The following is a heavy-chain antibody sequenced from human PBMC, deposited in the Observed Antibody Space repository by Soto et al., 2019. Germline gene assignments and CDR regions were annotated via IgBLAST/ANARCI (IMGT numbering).Heavy chain of an antibody. CDR3: ARDSGYGDNHYYYYYGMDV. D-gene: IGHD4-17*01. V-gene: IGHV1-8*01. Sequence: QVQLVQSGAEVKKPGASVKVSCKASGYTFTSYDINWVRQATGQGLEWMGWMNPNSGNTGYAQKFQGRVTMTRNTSISTSYMELSSLRSEDKAVYYCARDSGYGDNHYYYYYGMDVWGQGTTVTVSS. CDR2: MNPNSGNT. J-gene: IGHJ6*02. CDR1: GYTFTSYD.